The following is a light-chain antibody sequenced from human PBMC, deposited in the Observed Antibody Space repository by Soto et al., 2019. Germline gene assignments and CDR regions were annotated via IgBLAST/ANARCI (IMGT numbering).Light chain of an antibody. CDR2: ANT. Sequence: QSVLTQPPSVSGAPGQRVTISCSGSSSNIGAGYDVHWYQQVPGTAPKLLIYANTNRPSGVPDRFSGSKSGTSASLAITGLQAEDEADYFCQSYDSGLSGFVIFGGGTKLTVL. CDR1: SSNIGAGYD. J-gene: IGLJ2*01. CDR3: QSYDSGLSGFVI. V-gene: IGLV1-40*01.